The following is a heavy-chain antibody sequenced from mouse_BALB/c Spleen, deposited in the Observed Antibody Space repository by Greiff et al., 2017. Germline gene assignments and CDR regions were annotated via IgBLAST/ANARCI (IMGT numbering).Heavy chain of an antibody. Sequence: VQLQQPGAELVRPGASVKLSCKASGYTFTSYWINWVKQRPGQGLEWIGNIYPSDSYTNYNQKFKDKATLTVDKSSSTAYMQLSSPTSEASAVYYCTRYGNYGAGDHWGQGTTLTVSS. V-gene: IGHV1-69*02. J-gene: IGHJ2*01. D-gene: IGHD2-1*01. CDR3: TRYGNYGAGDH. CDR1: GYTFTSYW. CDR2: IYPSDSYT.